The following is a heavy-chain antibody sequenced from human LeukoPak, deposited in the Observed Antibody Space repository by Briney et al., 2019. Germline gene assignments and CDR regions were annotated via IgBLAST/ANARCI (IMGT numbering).Heavy chain of an antibody. D-gene: IGHD2-2*01. Sequence: PGGSLRLSCAASGFTLSSYSMNWVRQAPGKGLEWVSSISSSSSYIYYADSVKGRFTISRDNSKNTLYLQMNSLRAEDTAVYYCAKTSWARNVRYYFDYWGQGTLVTVSS. J-gene: IGHJ4*02. V-gene: IGHV3-21*01. CDR1: GFTLSSYS. CDR3: AKTSWARNVRYYFDY. CDR2: ISSSSSYI.